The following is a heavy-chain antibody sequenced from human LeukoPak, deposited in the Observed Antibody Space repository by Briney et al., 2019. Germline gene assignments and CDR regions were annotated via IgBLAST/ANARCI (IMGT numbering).Heavy chain of an antibody. J-gene: IGHJ6*02. Sequence: SETLSLTCAVYGGSFSGYYWSWIRQHPGKGLEWIGYIYYSGSTYYNPSLKSRVTISVDTSKNQFSLKLSSVTAADTAVYYCARDGRLYGMDVWGQGTTVTVSS. CDR2: IYYSGST. V-gene: IGHV4-31*11. CDR1: GGSFSGYY. CDR3: ARDGRLYGMDV.